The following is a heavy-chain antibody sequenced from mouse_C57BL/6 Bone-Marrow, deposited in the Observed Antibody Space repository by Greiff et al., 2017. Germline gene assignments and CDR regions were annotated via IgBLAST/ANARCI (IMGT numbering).Heavy chain of an antibody. D-gene: IGHD1-1*01. CDR3: AKNYYGSSYYY. CDR2: INPSSGYT. Sequence: QVHVKQSGAELAKPGDSVKLSCKASGYTFTSYWMHWVKQRPGQGLEWIGYINPSSGYTKYNQKFKDKATLTADKSSSTAYMQLSSLTYEDSAVYYCAKNYYGSSYYYWGQGTTLTVSS. J-gene: IGHJ2*01. CDR1: GYTFTSYW. V-gene: IGHV1-7*01.